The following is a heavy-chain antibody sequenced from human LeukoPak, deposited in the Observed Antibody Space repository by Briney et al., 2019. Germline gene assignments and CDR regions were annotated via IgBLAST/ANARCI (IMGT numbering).Heavy chain of an antibody. J-gene: IGHJ3*02. Sequence: PGGSLRLSCAASGLTLTNYSINWVRQAPGKGLEWVSSISPSSGHIYYADSMKGRFTISRDNAKNTLYLQMDSLSAEDTAVYYCARDNRIYYSDSSSYYYHDAFDIWGQGTMVTVSS. D-gene: IGHD3-22*01. CDR2: ISPSSGHI. V-gene: IGHV3-21*01. CDR1: GLTLTNYS. CDR3: ARDNRIYYSDSSSYYYHDAFDI.